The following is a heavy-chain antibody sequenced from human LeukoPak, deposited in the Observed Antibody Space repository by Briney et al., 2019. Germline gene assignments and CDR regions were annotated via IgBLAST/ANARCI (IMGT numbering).Heavy chain of an antibody. Sequence: GGSLRLSCAASGFTFSDCSMNWVRQAPGKGLEWVSSISSNSNYIYYADSVKGRFTISRDNAKNSLYLQMNGLRAEDTAVYYCASGTTVVTPGRYYFDYWGQGALVTVSS. D-gene: IGHD4-23*01. J-gene: IGHJ4*02. CDR3: ASGTTVVTPGRYYFDY. CDR1: GFTFSDCS. V-gene: IGHV3-21*01. CDR2: ISSNSNYI.